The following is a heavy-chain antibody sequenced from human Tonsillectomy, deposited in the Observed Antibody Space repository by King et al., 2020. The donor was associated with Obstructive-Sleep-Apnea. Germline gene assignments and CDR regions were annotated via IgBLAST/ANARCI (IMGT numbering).Heavy chain of an antibody. CDR2: ITSGGNT. D-gene: IGHD3-16*01. V-gene: IGHV3-23*04. CDR1: GFTFYNYA. J-gene: IGHJ6*02. Sequence: VQLVESGGGLVQPGGSLKLSCAASGFTFYNYAMIWVRQTPGKGLEWVSAITSGGNTFYADSLKGRFTISRDNSKNTLSLQMNTLRAEDTGVYYCAKDMLRGSLGYHHGMDVWGQGTTVTVSS. CDR3: AKDMLRGSLGYHHGMDV.